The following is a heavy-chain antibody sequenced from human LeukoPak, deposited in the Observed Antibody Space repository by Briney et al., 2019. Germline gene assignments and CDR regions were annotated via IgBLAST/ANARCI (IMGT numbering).Heavy chain of an antibody. Sequence: GGSLRLSCAASGFTFSSYAMSWVRQAPGKRLEWVADISYDGSNKYYADSVKGRFTISRDNSKNTLYLQMNSLRAEDTAVYYCAKDGYDSSGYYYGYYYYYGMDVWGQGTTVTVSS. J-gene: IGHJ6*02. CDR3: AKDGYDSSGYYYGYYYYYGMDV. CDR2: ISYDGSNK. CDR1: GFTFSSYA. V-gene: IGHV3-30*18. D-gene: IGHD3-22*01.